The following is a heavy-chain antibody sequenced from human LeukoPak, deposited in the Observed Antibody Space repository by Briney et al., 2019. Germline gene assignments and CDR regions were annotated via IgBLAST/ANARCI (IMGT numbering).Heavy chain of an antibody. Sequence: PGGSLRLSCAASGFTFSSFAMGWVRQAPGKGLQRVSSISGRDGSTYYAASVKGRFTISRGNSKNTLYLQMNSLRHEDTAVYYCATTGYSNRNYWGQGTLVTVSS. D-gene: IGHD6-13*01. CDR3: ATTGYSNRNY. V-gene: IGHV3-23*01. CDR2: ISGRDGST. J-gene: IGHJ4*02. CDR1: GFTFSSFA.